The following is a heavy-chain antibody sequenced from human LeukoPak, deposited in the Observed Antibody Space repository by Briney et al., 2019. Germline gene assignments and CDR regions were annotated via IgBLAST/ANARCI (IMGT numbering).Heavy chain of an antibody. V-gene: IGHV3-30*02. D-gene: IGHD2-2*01. J-gene: IGHJ5*02. CDR1: GFTFSSYG. CDR3: AKGRTYHWFDP. CDR2: IRYDGSNK. Sequence: PGGSLRLSCAASGFTFSSYGMHWVRQAPGKGLEWVAFIRYDGSNKYYADSVKGRFTISRDNSKNTLYLQMNSLRAEDTAVYYCAKGRTYHWFDPWGQGPLVTVPS.